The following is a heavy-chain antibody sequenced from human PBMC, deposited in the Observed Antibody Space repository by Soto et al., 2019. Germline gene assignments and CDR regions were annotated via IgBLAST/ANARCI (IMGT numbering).Heavy chain of an antibody. J-gene: IGHJ6*02. CDR1: GYTFTGYY. D-gene: IGHD3-3*01. CDR2: INPNSGGT. CDR3: ARASYYYDFWSGYYSGYGMDV. V-gene: IGHV1-2*04. Sequence: ASVKVSCKASGYTFTGYYMHWVRQAPGQGLEWMGWINPNSGGTNYAQKFQGWVTMTRDTSISTAYMELSRLRSDDTAVYYCARASYYYDFWSGYYSGYGMDVWGQGTTVTVSS.